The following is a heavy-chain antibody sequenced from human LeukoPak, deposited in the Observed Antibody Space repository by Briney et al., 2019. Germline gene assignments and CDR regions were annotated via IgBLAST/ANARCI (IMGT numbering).Heavy chain of an antibody. Sequence: ASVKVSCKASGYTFTGYYMHWVRQAHGQGLGWMGWINPNSGGTNYAQKFQVRVTMTRDTSISTAYMELSRLRSDDTAVYYCARGSYRHLGSVIYDYVWGSYTPFDYWGQGTLVTVSS. CDR1: GYTFTGYY. V-gene: IGHV1-2*02. D-gene: IGHD3-16*01. CDR3: ARGSYRHLGSVIYDYVWGSYTPFDY. J-gene: IGHJ4*02. CDR2: INPNSGGT.